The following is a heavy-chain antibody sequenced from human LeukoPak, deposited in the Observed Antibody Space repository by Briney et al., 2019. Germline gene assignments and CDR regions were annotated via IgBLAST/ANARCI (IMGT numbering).Heavy chain of an antibody. Sequence: GGSLRLSCAASGFTFSSYWVHWVRQVPGKGLVWVSRINDDGSATFYADSVKGRFTISRDNAKNTLFLQINSLRAEDTAVYYCAREILAPGKTHDYWGQGTLVTVSS. CDR1: GFTFSSYW. J-gene: IGHJ4*02. CDR3: AREILAPGKTHDY. CDR2: INDDGSAT. V-gene: IGHV3-74*01.